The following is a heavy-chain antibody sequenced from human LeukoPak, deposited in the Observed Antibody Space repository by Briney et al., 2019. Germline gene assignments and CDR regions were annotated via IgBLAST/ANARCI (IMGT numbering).Heavy chain of an antibody. D-gene: IGHD1-1*01. J-gene: IGHJ4*02. V-gene: IGHV3-15*01. CDR1: GFTFSNAW. Sequence: PGGSLRLSCAASGFTFSNAWMSWVRQAPGKGLEWVGRIKSKTDGGTTDYAAPVKGRFTISRDDSRNTLFLQMNSLKTEDTAVYYCTTVGRGWKECSKCFDHWGQGALVTVSS. CDR2: IKSKTDGGTT. CDR3: TTVGRGWKECSKCFDH.